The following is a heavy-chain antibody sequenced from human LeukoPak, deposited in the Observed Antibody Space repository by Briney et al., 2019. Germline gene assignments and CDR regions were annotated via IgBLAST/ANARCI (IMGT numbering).Heavy chain of an antibody. D-gene: IGHD5-12*01. V-gene: IGHV4-39*07. Sequence: PSETLSLTCTVSGGSISSSSYYWGCIRQPPGKGLECIGSIYYSGSTYYNPSLKSRVTISVDTSKHQFSLKLSSVTAADTAVYYCARHVYSGYDLEGPFDCWGQGTLVTVSS. J-gene: IGHJ4*02. CDR1: GGSISSSSYY. CDR2: IYYSGST. CDR3: ARHVYSGYDLEGPFDC.